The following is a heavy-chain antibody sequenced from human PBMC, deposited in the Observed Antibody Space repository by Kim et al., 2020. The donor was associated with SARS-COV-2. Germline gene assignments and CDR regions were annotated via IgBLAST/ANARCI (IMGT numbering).Heavy chain of an antibody. J-gene: IGHJ4*02. Sequence: SVKVSCKASGGTFSSYAISWVRQAPGQGLEWMGGIIPIFGTANYAQKFQGRVTITADESTSTAYMELSSLRSEDTAVYYCASMGGGYCGGDCYYWGQGTLVTVSS. V-gene: IGHV1-69*13. D-gene: IGHD2-21*02. CDR1: GGTFSSYA. CDR2: IIPIFGTA. CDR3: ASMGGGYCGGDCYY.